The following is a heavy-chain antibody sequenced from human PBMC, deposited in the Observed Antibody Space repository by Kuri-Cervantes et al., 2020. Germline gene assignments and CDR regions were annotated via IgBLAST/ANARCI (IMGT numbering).Heavy chain of an antibody. D-gene: IGHD3-10*01. J-gene: IGHJ6*02. CDR3: ARDSLWFGELWAYYGMDV. CDR2: ISYDGSNK. CDR1: GFTFSSYG. Sequence: LSLTCAASGFTFSSYGMHWVRQAPGKGLEWVAVISYDGSNKYYADSVKGRFTISRDNSKNTLYLQMNSLRAEDTAVYYCARDSLWFGELWAYYGMDVWGQGTTVTVSS. V-gene: IGHV3-30*03.